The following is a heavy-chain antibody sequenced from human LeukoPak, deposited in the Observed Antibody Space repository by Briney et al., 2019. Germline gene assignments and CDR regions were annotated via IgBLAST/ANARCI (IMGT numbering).Heavy chain of an antibody. CDR3: TTESYYYDGSGHSV. V-gene: IGHV3-15*01. CDR1: GFTFSNAW. Sequence: GGSLRLSCAASGFTFSNAWMSWVRQAPGKGLEWVGRIKSKTDGGTTDYAAPVKGRFTISRDDSKNTLYLQMNSLKTEDTAVYYCTTESYYYDGSGHSVWGQGTLVTVSS. D-gene: IGHD3-22*01. J-gene: IGHJ4*02. CDR2: IKSKTDGGTT.